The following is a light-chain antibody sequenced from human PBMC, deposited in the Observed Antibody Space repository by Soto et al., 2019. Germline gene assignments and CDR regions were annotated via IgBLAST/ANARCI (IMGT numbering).Light chain of an antibody. CDR2: EVS. Sequence: QSVLTQPASVSGSPGQSITISCTGTSRDVGYYNYVSWYQQHPGKAPKLMIFEVSNRPSGASIRFSGSKSGNTASLTISGLQAEDEADYYCSSFTRSGTMIFGGGTQLTVL. CDR1: SRDVGYYNY. J-gene: IGLJ2*01. CDR3: SSFTRSGTMI. V-gene: IGLV2-14*01.